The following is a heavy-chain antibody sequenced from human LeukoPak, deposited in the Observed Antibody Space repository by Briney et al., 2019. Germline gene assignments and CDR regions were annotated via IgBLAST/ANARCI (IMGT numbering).Heavy chain of an antibody. CDR2: TYTSGST. V-gene: IGHV4-4*07. Sequence: KPPETLSLTCTVSGGSISSYYWSWIRQPAGKGLEWIGRTYTSGSTNYNPSLKSRVTMSVDTSKNQFSLKLSSVTAADTAVYYCARDLERGYSYGFFDYWGQGTLVTVSS. CDR3: ARDLERGYSYGFFDY. J-gene: IGHJ4*02. D-gene: IGHD5-18*01. CDR1: GGSISSYY.